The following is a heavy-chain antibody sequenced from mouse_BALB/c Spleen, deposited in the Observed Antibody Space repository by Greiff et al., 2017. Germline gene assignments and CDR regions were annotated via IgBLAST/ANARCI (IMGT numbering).Heavy chain of an antibody. V-gene: IGHV1-14*01. CDR1: GYTFTSYV. Sequence: EVKLQESGPELVKPGASVKMSCKASGYTFTSYVMHWVKQKPGQGLEWIGYINPYNDGTKYNEKFKGKATLTSDKSSSTAYMELSSLTSEDSAVYYCARKRVLYDYAWFAYWGQGTLVTVSA. J-gene: IGHJ3*01. CDR2: INPYNDGT. CDR3: ARKRVLYDYAWFAY. D-gene: IGHD2-4*01.